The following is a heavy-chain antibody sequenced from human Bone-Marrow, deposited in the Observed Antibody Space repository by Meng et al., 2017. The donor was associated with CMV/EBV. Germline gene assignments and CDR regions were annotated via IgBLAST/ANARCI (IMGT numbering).Heavy chain of an antibody. CDR2: ISYDGSNK. CDR1: GFTFSSYA. J-gene: IGHJ6*02. CDR3: ARSMQEKYYYGMDV. Sequence: GESLKISCAASGFTFSSYAMHWVRQAPGKGLEWVAVISYDGSNKYYADSVKGRFTISRDNSKNTLYLQMNSLRAEDTAVYYCARSMQEKYYYGMDVWGQGTTVTVSS. V-gene: IGHV3-30-3*01.